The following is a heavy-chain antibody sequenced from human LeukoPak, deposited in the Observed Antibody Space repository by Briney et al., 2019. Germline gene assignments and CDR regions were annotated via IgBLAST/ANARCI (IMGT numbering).Heavy chain of an antibody. CDR2: ISYDGSNK. D-gene: IGHD4-17*01. CDR1: GSTFSSYA. CDR3: ARDLFSTTVTTLSNY. Sequence: GGPRRPSFAAPGSTFSSYAMPWVRQAPGKGLKGVAVISYDGSNKYYADSVKGRFTISRDNSKNTLYLQMNSLRAEDTAVYYCARDLFSTTVTTLSNYWGQGTLVTVSS. J-gene: IGHJ4*02. V-gene: IGHV3-30*01.